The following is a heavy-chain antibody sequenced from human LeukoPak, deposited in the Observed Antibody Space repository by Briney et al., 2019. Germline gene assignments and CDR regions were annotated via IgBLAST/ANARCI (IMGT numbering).Heavy chain of an antibody. CDR3: ASVWVREPYFDY. Sequence: AGGSLRLSCAASGFTFSSYWMSWVRQAPGKGLEWVANIKPDGSETSYVDSVKGRFTISRDNAKNSLYLQLNSLRAEDTAVYYCASVWVREPYFDYWGQGTLVTVSS. CDR1: GFTFSSYW. V-gene: IGHV3-7*01. D-gene: IGHD3-10*01. CDR2: IKPDGSET. J-gene: IGHJ4*02.